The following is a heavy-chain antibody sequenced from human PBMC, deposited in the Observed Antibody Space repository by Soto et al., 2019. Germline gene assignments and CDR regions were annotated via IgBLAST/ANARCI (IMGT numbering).Heavy chain of an antibody. CDR2: IAYTGIT. CDR3: AREGFSGYEALDY. CDR1: GGPIRSYY. Sequence: QVHLQESGPGLLKPSETLSLTCSVSGGPIRSYYLSWVRQAPGKGLEWIAYIAYTGITGYNPSLRSRVIISGDTSQSVFSLKMTSVTAADTAVYYCAREGFSGYEALDYWGQGILVTVSS. V-gene: IGHV4-59*01. J-gene: IGHJ4*02. D-gene: IGHD5-12*01.